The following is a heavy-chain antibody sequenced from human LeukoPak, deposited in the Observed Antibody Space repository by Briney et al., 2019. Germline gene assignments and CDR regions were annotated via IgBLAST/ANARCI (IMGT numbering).Heavy chain of an antibody. CDR1: GFTFSSYW. J-gene: IGHJ3*02. Sequence: GGSLRLSCAASGFTFSSYWMSWVRQAPGKGLEWVANIKQDGSEKYYVDSVKGRFTISRDNAKNSLYLQMNSLRAEDTAVYYCARDRVVVAATDAFDIWGQGTMVTVSS. V-gene: IGHV3-7*01. CDR2: IKQDGSEK. D-gene: IGHD2-15*01. CDR3: ARDRVVVAATDAFDI.